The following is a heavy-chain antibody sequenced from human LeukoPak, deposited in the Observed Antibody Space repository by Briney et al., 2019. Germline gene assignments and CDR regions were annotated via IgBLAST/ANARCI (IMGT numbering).Heavy chain of an antibody. CDR2: IKSKTDGGTT. D-gene: IGHD2-2*01. V-gene: IGHV3-15*01. J-gene: IGHJ6*03. Sequence: GGSLRLSCAASGFTFSNAWMSWVRQAPGKGLEWVGRIKSKTDGGTTDYAAPVKGRFTISRDDSKNTLYLQMNSLKTEDTAVYYCTSAVPAALRYYYYYMDVWGKGTTVTVSS. CDR3: TSAVPAALRYYYYYMDV. CDR1: GFTFSNAW.